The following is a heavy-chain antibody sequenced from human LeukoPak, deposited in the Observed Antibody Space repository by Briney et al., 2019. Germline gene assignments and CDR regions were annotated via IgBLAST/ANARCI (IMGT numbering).Heavy chain of an antibody. CDR2: ITSGGKYI. J-gene: IGHJ2*01. Sequence: PGGSLRLSCAASGFTFSTHSINWVRQAPGKGLEWVSSITSGGKYIYDAESVKGRFTISRDNAENSVYLQMNSLRAEDTAVYYCARDGLWYFDLWGRGTLVTVSS. V-gene: IGHV3-21*01. CDR3: ARDGLWYFDL. CDR1: GFTFSTHS.